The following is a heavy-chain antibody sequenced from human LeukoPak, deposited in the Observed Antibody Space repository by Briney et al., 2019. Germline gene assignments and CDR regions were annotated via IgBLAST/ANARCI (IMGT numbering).Heavy chain of an antibody. CDR2: ISSSGSTI. CDR1: GFTFSSYS. V-gene: IGHV3-48*04. J-gene: IGHJ3*02. CDR3: AREYSRSSGRAFDI. D-gene: IGHD6-6*01. Sequence: PGGSLRLSCAASGFTFSSYSMNWVRQAPGKGLEWVSYISSSGSTIYYADSVKGRFTISRDNAKNSLYLQMNSLRAEDTAVYYCAREYSRSSGRAFDIWGQGTMVTVSS.